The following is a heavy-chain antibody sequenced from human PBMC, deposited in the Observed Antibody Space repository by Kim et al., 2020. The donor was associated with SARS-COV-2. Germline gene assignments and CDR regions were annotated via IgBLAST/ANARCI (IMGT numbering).Heavy chain of an antibody. CDR2: ISAYDART. V-gene: IGHV1-18*01. CDR1: GYVFHGYG. J-gene: IGHJ4*02. D-gene: IGHD1-26*01. Sequence: ASVKVSCKTSGYVFHGYGISWVRQAPGQGLEWMGWISAYDARTSYAQRFQGRVTMTIDRSTTTVYMELTSLRSDDTAMYYCARREGGGASHQPHDHWGQ. CDR3: ARREGGGASHQPHDH.